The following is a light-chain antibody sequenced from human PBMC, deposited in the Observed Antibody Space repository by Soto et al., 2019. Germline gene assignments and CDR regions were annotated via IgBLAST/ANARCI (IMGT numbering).Light chain of an antibody. Sequence: IQLTQSPSSLSASVGDSVTITCRASQGISRYLYWYQQKPGRAPKLLISAASTLQSGVTARFSGSGSGTDFTLSITSLQPEDFATYYCQQLNSYPVTFGGGTKVEIK. CDR2: AAS. J-gene: IGKJ4*01. CDR3: QQLNSYPVT. V-gene: IGKV1-9*01. CDR1: QGISRY.